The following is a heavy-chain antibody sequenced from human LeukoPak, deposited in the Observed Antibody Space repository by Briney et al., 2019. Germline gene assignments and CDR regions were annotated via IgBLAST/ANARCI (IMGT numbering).Heavy chain of an antibody. CDR2: MYHTGST. D-gene: IGHD1-26*01. V-gene: IGHV4-38-2*02. CDR1: GYSMSSGYY. CDR3: ARAAHSGSLAPFDY. J-gene: IGHJ4*02. Sequence: PSETLSLTCSVSGYSMSSGYYWGWIRQPPERGLEWIGSMYHTGSTYYNPSLKSRVNISVDTSKNQFSLKLSSVTAADTAVYYCARAAHSGSLAPFDYWGQGTLVTVSS.